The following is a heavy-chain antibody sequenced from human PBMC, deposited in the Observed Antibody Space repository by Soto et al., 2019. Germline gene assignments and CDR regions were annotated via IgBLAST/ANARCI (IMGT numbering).Heavy chain of an antibody. CDR2: IYYSGST. CDR1: GGSISSYY. CDR3: ARVYSSSWDHYFDY. V-gene: IGHV4-59*01. J-gene: IGHJ4*02. Sequence: PSETLSLTCTVSGGSISSYYWSWIRQPPGKGLEWIGYIYYSGSTNYNPSLKSRVTISVDTSKNQLSLKLSSVTAADTAVYYCARVYSSSWDHYFDYWGQGTLVTVSS. D-gene: IGHD6-13*01.